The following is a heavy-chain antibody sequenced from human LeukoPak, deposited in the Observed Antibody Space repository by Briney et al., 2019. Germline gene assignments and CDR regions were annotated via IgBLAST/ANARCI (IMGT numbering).Heavy chain of an antibody. CDR2: ISDDGRNK. CDR1: GFTFNNYG. J-gene: IGHJ4*02. V-gene: IGHV3-30*18. CDR3: AKDRETTASGTFDY. D-gene: IGHD1-1*01. Sequence: HGGSLRLSCAASGFTFNNYGMHYVRQAPGKGLEWVAVISDDGRNKKYADSVRGRFTISRDDSNNTLYLQMNSLRAEDTGVYYCAKDRETTASGTFDYWGQGTLVTVSS.